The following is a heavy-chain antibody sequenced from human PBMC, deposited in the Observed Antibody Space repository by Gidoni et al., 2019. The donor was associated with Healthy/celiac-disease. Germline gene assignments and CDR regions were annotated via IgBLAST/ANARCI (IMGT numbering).Heavy chain of an antibody. Sequence: QVQLQESGPGLVKPSQTLSLTCTVSGGSISSGDYYWSWNRQPPGKGLEWIGYIYYRGSTYYNPSLKSRVTTSVDTSKNQFSLKLSSVTAADTAVYYCARAGYSGRVDGMDVWGQGTTVTVSS. CDR1: GGSISSGDYY. V-gene: IGHV4-30-4*08. D-gene: IGHD2-15*01. CDR3: ARAGYSGRVDGMDV. J-gene: IGHJ6*02. CDR2: IYYRGST.